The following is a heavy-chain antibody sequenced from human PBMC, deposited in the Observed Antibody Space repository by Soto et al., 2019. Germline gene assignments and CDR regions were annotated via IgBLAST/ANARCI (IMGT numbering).Heavy chain of an antibody. Sequence: SETLSLTCTVSGGSISSYYWSWIRQPPGKGLDWIVYIYYSGSTNYNPSLKSRVTISVDTSKNHFSLKLSSVTAADTAVYYCARAGTTMVRGVISGWFDPWGQGTLVTVSS. D-gene: IGHD3-10*01. CDR3: ARAGTTMVRGVISGWFDP. V-gene: IGHV4-59*01. CDR2: IYYSGST. CDR1: GGSISSYY. J-gene: IGHJ5*02.